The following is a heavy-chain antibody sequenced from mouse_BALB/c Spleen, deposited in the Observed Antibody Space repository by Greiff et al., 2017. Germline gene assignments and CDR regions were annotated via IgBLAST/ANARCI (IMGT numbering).Heavy chain of an antibody. CDR1: GYTFTSYV. Sequence: EVQRVESGPELVKPGASVKMSCKASGYTFTSYVMHWVKQKPGQGLEWIGYINPYNDGTKYNEKFKGKATLTSDKSSSTAYMELSSLTSEDSAVYYCARGTTVVNYFDYWGQGTTLTVSS. CDR2: INPYNDGT. CDR3: ARGTTVVNYFDY. J-gene: IGHJ2*01. V-gene: IGHV1-14*01. D-gene: IGHD1-1*01.